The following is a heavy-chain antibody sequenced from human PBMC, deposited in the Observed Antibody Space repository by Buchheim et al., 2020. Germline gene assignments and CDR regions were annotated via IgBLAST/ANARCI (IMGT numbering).Heavy chain of an antibody. CDR1: GFSFSTTW. CDR3: ARDWYYVMDV. J-gene: IGHJ6*02. Sequence: EVQLVESGGGLVQPGGSLRLSCTASGFSFSTTWMNWVRQAPGKGLVWVSRLRSDGSGTTYADSVKGRFTISRDNAKKTVYLQMNSLGAEDTAVYYCARDWYYVMDVWGQGT. CDR2: LRSDGSGT. V-gene: IGHV3-74*03.